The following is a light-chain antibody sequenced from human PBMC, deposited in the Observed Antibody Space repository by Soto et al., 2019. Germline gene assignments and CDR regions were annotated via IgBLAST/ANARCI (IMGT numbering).Light chain of an antibody. CDR3: QVRTNWSIA. Sequence: EVVMTQSPATLSVSPGERATLSCRASQTVHTKLAWYQQKPGQAPRLLVYDTSTRATGIPARFSGSGSGTEFTLTISSLQSEDLAVYYCQVRTNWSIAFGRGTRLETK. CDR1: QTVHTK. CDR2: DTS. V-gene: IGKV3-15*01. J-gene: IGKJ5*01.